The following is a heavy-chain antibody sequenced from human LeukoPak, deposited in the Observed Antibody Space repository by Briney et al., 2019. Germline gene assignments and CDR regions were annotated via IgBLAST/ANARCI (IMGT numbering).Heavy chain of an antibody. CDR1: AFTFSSYG. CDR3: ARDHVSGSYPTGTDY. J-gene: IGHJ4*02. CDR2: ISYDGSNK. V-gene: IGHV3-30*03. Sequence: GGSLRLSCAASAFTFSSYGMHWVRQAPGKGLEWVAVISYDGSNKYYADSVKGRFTISRDNSKNTLYLQMNSLRAEDTAVYYCARDHVSGSYPTGTDYWGQGTLVTVSS. D-gene: IGHD1-26*01.